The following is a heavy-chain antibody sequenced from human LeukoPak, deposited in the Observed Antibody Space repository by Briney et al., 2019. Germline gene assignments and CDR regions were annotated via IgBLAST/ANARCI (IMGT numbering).Heavy chain of an antibody. J-gene: IGHJ4*02. Sequence: SGTLSLTCTVSGGSISSGSYYWSWIRQPAGKGLEWIGRIYTSGSTNYNPSLKSRVTISVDTSKNQFSLKLTSVTAADTAVYYCARQTGSGLFILPGGQGTLVTVSS. D-gene: IGHD3/OR15-3a*01. CDR1: GGSISSGSYY. CDR3: ARQTGSGLFILP. V-gene: IGHV4-61*02. CDR2: IYTSGST.